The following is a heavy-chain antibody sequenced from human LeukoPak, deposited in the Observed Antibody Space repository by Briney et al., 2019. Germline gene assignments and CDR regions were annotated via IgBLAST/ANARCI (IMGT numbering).Heavy chain of an antibody. CDR2: INHSGST. CDR3: ARGRARGYSTVGWFDP. J-gene: IGHJ5*02. Sequence: SETLSLTCAVYGGSFSGYYWSWIRQPPGKGLEWIGEINHSGSTNYNPSLKSRVTISVDTSKDQFSLKLSSVTAADAAVYYCARGRARGYSTVGWFDPWGQGTLVTVSS. CDR1: GGSFSGYY. D-gene: IGHD6-13*01. V-gene: IGHV4-34*01.